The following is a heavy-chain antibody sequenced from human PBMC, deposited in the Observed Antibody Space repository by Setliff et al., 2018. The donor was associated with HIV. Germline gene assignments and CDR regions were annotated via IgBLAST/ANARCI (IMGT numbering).Heavy chain of an antibody. CDR3: ARDWNHYFYYMDV. CDR1: GGSFTDYY. J-gene: IGHJ6*03. Sequence: PSETLSLTCALFGGSFTDYYCWSWVRQSPGNGLEWIGEIDHSGIINYTPSLKSRVTMSVDTSKRQFSLNLTSVTAAHTAVYYCARDWNHYFYYMDVWGKGTTGTVSS. V-gene: IGHV4-34*01. CDR2: IDHSGII. D-gene: IGHD1-1*01.